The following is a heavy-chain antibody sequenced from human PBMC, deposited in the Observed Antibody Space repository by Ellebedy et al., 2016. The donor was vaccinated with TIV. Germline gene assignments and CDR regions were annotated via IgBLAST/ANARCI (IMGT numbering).Heavy chain of an antibody. CDR2: MNPNSGNT. D-gene: IGHD3-10*01. CDR1: GYTFTSYG. Sequence: ASVKVSCKASGYTFTSYGISWVRQAPGQGLEWMGWMNPNSGNTGYAQKFQGRVTITRNTSISTAYMELSSLRSEDTAVYYCARASMVRGVTPPYQYYYYYGMDVWGQGTTVTVSS. V-gene: IGHV1-8*03. CDR3: ARASMVRGVTPPYQYYYYYGMDV. J-gene: IGHJ6*02.